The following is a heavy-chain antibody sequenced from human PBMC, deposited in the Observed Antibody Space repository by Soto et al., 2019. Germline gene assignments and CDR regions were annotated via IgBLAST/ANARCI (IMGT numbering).Heavy chain of an antibody. D-gene: IGHD6-19*01. J-gene: IGHJ6*02. CDR2: IYYNGST. V-gene: IGHV4-61*08. CDR3: ARDRPRTLYNSDYYNYGMDV. CDR1: GGSVSSGDFY. Sequence: SETLSLTCTVSGGSVSSGDFYWSWIRQPPGKGLEWIGYIYYNGSTNYNPSLKSRVTISSDTSKNQFSLRLFSVTAADTAVYYCARDRPRTLYNSDYYNYGMDVWGQGTTVTVSS.